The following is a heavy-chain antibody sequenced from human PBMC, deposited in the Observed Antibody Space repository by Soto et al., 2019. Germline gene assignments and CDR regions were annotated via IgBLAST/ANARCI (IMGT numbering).Heavy chain of an antibody. CDR3: IFIFSGGYGYGFYYYGMDV. CDR1: GGSISSSSYY. D-gene: IGHD5-18*01. Sequence: SETLSLTCTFSGGSISSSSYYWGWISQHQGKGLEWIGSIYYSCSTYYYPSLKRRVSISVDTSKSQFSLKLSSVTAADTAVYYCIFIFSGGYGYGFYYYGMDVWGQGTTGTVSS. V-gene: IGHV4-39*01. CDR2: IYYSCST. J-gene: IGHJ6*02.